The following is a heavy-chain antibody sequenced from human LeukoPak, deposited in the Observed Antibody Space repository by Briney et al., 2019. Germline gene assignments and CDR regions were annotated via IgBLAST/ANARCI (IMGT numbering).Heavy chain of an antibody. CDR1: GFTFSDYY. Sequence: GGSLRLSCAASGFTFSDYYMSWIRQAPGKGLEWLSYISESDNSIYYADSVKGRFTISRDNAKNSLYLQMNSLRAEDTAVYYCARDRIGMDVWGKGTTVTVSS. CDR3: ARDRIGMDV. V-gene: IGHV3-11*04. J-gene: IGHJ6*04. CDR2: ISESDNSI.